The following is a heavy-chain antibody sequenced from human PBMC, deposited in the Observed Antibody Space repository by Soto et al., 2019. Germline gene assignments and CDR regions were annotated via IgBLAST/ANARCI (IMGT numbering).Heavy chain of an antibody. D-gene: IGHD2-15*01. Sequence: PGGSLRLSCAASGFTFSSYGMHWVRQAPGKGLEWVAVISYDGSNKYYADSVKGRFTISRDNSKNTLYLQMNSLRAEDTAVYYCVLGYCSGGSCATIYYYYGTDVWGQGTTVPVSS. CDR1: GFTFSSYG. V-gene: IGHV3-30*03. J-gene: IGHJ6*02. CDR3: VLGYCSGGSCATIYYYYGTDV. CDR2: ISYDGSNK.